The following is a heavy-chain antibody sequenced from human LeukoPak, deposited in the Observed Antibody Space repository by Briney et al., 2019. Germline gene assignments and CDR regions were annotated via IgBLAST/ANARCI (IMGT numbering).Heavy chain of an antibody. CDR1: GGSISSYY. D-gene: IGHD3-22*01. CDR2: IYYSGST. V-gene: IGHV4-59*01. Sequence: SETLSLTCTVSGGSISSYYWSWIRQPPGKGLEWIGYIYYSGSTNYNPSLKSRVTISVDTSKNQFSLKLSSVTAADTAVYYCARAQDDSSGYYPDYWGQGTLVTVSS. CDR3: ARAQDDSSGYYPDY. J-gene: IGHJ4*02.